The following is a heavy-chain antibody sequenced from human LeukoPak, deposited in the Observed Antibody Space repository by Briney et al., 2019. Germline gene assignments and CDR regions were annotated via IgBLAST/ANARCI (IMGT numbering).Heavy chain of an antibody. V-gene: IGHV3-48*03. D-gene: IGHD5-12*01. J-gene: IGHJ4*02. Sequence: GGSLRLSCAASGFTFSSYEMNWVRQAPGKGLEWVSYISSSGSTIYYADSVKGRFTISRDNSKNTLYLQMNSLRSEDTAVYYCAKAGSGYDPHCWGQGTLVTVSS. CDR1: GFTFSSYE. CDR3: AKAGSGYDPHC. CDR2: ISSSGSTI.